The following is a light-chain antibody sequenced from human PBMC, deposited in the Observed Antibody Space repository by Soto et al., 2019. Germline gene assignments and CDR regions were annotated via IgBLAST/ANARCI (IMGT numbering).Light chain of an antibody. CDR3: QQFGSSPGFT. Sequence: EIVLTQSRGTLSLSPGERATLSCRASQSINSRYLAWYQQKPGQAPRLLIYGASSRATGIPDRFSGSGSGTDFTLTISRLEPEDFAVYYCQQFGSSPGFTFGPGTIVDIK. J-gene: IGKJ3*01. CDR2: GAS. V-gene: IGKV3-20*01. CDR1: QSINSRY.